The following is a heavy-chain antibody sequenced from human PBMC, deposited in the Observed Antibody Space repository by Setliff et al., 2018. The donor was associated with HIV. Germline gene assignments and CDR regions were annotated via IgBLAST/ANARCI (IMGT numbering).Heavy chain of an antibody. CDR3: ARHVGISIGGTRGDFDC. V-gene: IGHV4-61*05. CDR1: GGSISFSSHY. J-gene: IGHJ4*02. Sequence: PSETLSLTCTVSGGSISFSSHYWGWIRQPPGKGLEWIGYIFSSGSTNYNPSLKSRVTISVDTSKNQFSLRLSSVTAADTAMYYCARHVGISIGGTRGDFDCWGQGTQVTVSS. D-gene: IGHD6-13*01. CDR2: IFSSGST.